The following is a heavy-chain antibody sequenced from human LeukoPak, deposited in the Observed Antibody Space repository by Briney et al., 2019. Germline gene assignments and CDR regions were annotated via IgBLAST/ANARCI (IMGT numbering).Heavy chain of an antibody. CDR3: ARGQVTLDY. CDR1: GFTFSSYS. CDR2: IKQDGSEK. V-gene: IGHV3-7*01. D-gene: IGHD4-23*01. Sequence: PGGSLRLSCAASGFTFSSYSMSWVRQAPGKGLEWVANIKQDGSEKYYVDSVKGRFTISRDNAKNSLYLQMNSLRAEDTAVYYCARGQVTLDYWGQGTLVTVSS. J-gene: IGHJ4*02.